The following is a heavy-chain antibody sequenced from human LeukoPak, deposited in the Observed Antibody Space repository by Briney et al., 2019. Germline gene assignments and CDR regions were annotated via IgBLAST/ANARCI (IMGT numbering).Heavy chain of an antibody. CDR2: IYYSGST. CDR3: ARRRVAYFDY. D-gene: IGHD2-15*01. Sequence: PSETLSLTCTVSGGSISSYYWSWIRQPPGKGLEWIGYIYYSGSTNYNPSLKSRVTISVDTSKNQFSLKLSSVTAADTAVYYCARRRVAYFDYWGQGTLVTASS. CDR1: GGSISSYY. J-gene: IGHJ4*02. V-gene: IGHV4-59*08.